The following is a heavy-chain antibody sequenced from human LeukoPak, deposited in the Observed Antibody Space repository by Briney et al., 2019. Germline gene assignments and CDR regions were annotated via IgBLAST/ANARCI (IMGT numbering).Heavy chain of an antibody. CDR1: GGTFSSYA. CDR2: IIPIFGTA. J-gene: IGHJ4*02. CDR3: ASQRRVYGSGSYYQFDY. D-gene: IGHD3-10*01. V-gene: IGHV1-69*05. Sequence: ASVKVSCKASGGTFSSYAISWVRQAPGQGLEWMGGIIPIFGTANYAQKFQGRVTITTDESTSTAYMELSSLRSEDTAVYYCASQRRVYGSGSYYQFDYWGQGTLVTVSS.